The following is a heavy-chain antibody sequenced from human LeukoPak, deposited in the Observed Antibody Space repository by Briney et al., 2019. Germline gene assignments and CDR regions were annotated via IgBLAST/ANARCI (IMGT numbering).Heavy chain of an antibody. J-gene: IGHJ4*02. Sequence: AASVKVSCKASGYTFSNYGVTWVRQAPGQGLEWMGWINPNSGGTSYAQNFQGRVTMTRDTSISTAYMELSRLRSDDTAVYYCARADMSSGYTSNDYWGQGTLVTVSS. D-gene: IGHD3-22*01. V-gene: IGHV1-2*02. CDR3: ARADMSSGYTSNDY. CDR2: INPNSGGT. CDR1: GYTFSNYG.